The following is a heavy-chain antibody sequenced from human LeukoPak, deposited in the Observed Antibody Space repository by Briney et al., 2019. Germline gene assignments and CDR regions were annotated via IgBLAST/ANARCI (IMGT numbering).Heavy chain of an antibody. CDR2: IYYSGST. CDR3: ARYCSSTSCYGGDDAFDI. CDR1: GGSISSSSYY. V-gene: IGHV4-39*07. Sequence: PSETLSLTCTVSGGSISSSSYYWGWIRQPPGKGLEWIGSIYYSGSTYYNPSLKSRVTISVDTSKNQFSLKLSSVTAADTAVYYCARYCSSTSCYGGDDAFDIWGQGTMVTVSS. D-gene: IGHD2-2*01. J-gene: IGHJ3*02.